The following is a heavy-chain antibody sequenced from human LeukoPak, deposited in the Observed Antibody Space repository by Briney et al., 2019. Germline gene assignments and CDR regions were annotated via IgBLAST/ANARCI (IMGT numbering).Heavy chain of an antibody. CDR3: AGDRATSYFDY. CDR2: IWYDGSNK. CDR1: GFTFRSHG. V-gene: IGHV3-33*01. J-gene: IGHJ4*02. Sequence: GTSLRLSCAASGFTFRSHGMHWVRQAPGKGLEWVAFIWYDGSNKYYTDSVKGRFTISRDNSKNTLYLQMNSLRAEDTAVYYCAGDRATSYFDYWGQGAPATISS. D-gene: IGHD1-26*01.